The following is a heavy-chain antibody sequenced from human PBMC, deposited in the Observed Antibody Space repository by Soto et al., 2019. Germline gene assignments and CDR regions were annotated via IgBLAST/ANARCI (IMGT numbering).Heavy chain of an antibody. J-gene: IGHJ5*02. CDR3: ARHRRGENQQPVFDP. V-gene: IGHV1-18*01. CDR1: GYTFTSYA. D-gene: IGHD6-6*01. CDR2: VSPYNGYT. Sequence: QVQLLQSGGEVKEPGASVKVSCKTSGYTFTSYAISWVRQAPGQGLEWLGWVSPYNGYTSYAQRFQSRLTMATDPSTMTAYMDLRSLTSDDTAVYYGARHRRGENQQPVFDPWGEGTPVTVSS.